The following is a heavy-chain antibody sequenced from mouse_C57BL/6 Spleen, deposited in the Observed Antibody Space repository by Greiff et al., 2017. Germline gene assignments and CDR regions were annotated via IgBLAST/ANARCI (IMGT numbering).Heavy chain of an antibody. J-gene: IGHJ2*01. D-gene: IGHD3-2*02. CDR1: GFTFSSYA. V-gene: IGHV5-4*01. CDR3: ARERAQGYYFDY. CDR2: ISDGGSYT. Sequence: EVMLVESGGGLVKPGGSLKLSCAASGFTFSSYAMSWVRQTPEKRLEWVATISDGGSYTYYPDNVKGRFTISRDNAKNNLYLQMSHLKSEDTAMYYCARERAQGYYFDYWGQGTTLTVSS.